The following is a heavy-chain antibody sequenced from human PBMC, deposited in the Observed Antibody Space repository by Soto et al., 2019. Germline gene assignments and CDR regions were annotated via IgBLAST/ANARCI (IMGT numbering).Heavy chain of an antibody. CDR1: GFTFSGSA. CDR2: IRSKANSYAT. D-gene: IGHD3-3*01. Sequence: GGSLRLSCAASGFTFSGSAMHWVRQASGKGLEWVGRIRSKANSYATAYAASVKGRFTISRDDSKNTAYLQMNSLKTEDTAVYYCTIFLYGVVIPLYGMDVWGQGTTVTVSS. CDR3: TIFLYGVVIPLYGMDV. J-gene: IGHJ6*02. V-gene: IGHV3-73*01.